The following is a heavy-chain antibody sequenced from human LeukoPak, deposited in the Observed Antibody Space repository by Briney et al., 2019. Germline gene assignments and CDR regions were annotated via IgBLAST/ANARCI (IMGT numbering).Heavy chain of an antibody. Sequence: PGGSLRLSCAASGFTFSSHWMHWVRQAPGKGLVWVSRINGDGSNTTYADSVKGRFTISRDNAKNTLYLQMNSLRAEDTAVYHCARPKSWYSPDAFDIGGKGKMATVFS. J-gene: IGHJ3*02. D-gene: IGHD2-15*01. CDR1: GFTFSSHW. CDR3: ARPKSWYSPDAFDI. V-gene: IGHV3-74*03. CDR2: INGDGSNT.